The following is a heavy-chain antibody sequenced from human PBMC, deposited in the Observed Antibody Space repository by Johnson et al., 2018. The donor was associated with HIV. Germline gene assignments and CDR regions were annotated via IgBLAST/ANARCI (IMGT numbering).Heavy chain of an antibody. V-gene: IGHV3-53*01. CDR3: AKDRNALYWWSDAFDM. D-gene: IGHD2-8*02. CDR1: GFTVSRNY. Sequence: VQLVESGGGLIQPGGSLRLSCAASGFTVSRNYMSWVRQAPGKGLEWVSVIYSDGSTYYADSVKGRFTISRDNSKNTLYLQMNSLRAEDTAVYYCAKDRNALYWWSDAFDMWGQGTMVTVSS. CDR2: IYSDGST. J-gene: IGHJ3*02.